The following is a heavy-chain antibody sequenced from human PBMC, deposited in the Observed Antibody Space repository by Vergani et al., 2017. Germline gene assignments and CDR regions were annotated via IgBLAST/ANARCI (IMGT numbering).Heavy chain of an antibody. D-gene: IGHD2-2*01. CDR2: WNPNSGNT. V-gene: IGHV1-8*01. CDR3: AIYCSSTSCYAFDI. J-gene: IGHJ3*02. Sequence: QVQLVQSGAEVKKPGASVKVSCKASGYTFTSYDIHWVRQATGQGLEWMGWWNPNSGNTGYAQKFQGRVPMTRNNSISTAYMELSSLRSEDTAVYYCAIYCSSTSCYAFDIWGQGTMVTVSS. CDR1: GYTFTSYD.